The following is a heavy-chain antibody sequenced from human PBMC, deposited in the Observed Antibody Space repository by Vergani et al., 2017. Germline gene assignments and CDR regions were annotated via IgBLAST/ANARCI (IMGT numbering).Heavy chain of an antibody. CDR2: ISGSGGST. CDR3: AKSLWPAFGDTAMVTFFDY. CDR1: GFTFSSYA. D-gene: IGHD5-18*01. J-gene: IGHJ4*02. Sequence: EVQLLESGGGLVQPGGSLRLSCAASGFTFSSYAMRWVRQAPGKGLEWVSAISGSGGSTYYADSVKGRFTISRDNSKNTLYLQMNSLRAEDTAVYYCAKSLWPAFGDTAMVTFFDYWGQGTLVTVSS. V-gene: IGHV3-23*01.